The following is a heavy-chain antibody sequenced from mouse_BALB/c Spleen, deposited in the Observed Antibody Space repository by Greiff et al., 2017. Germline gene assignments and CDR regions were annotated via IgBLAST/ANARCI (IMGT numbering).Heavy chain of an antibody. Sequence: DVQLVESGGGLVQPGGSLKLSCAASGFTFSSYGMSWVRQTPDKRLELVATINSNGGSTYYPDSVKGRFTISRDNAKNTLYLQMSSLKSEDTAMYYCARDRGYGYAMDYWGQGTSVTVSS. CDR2: INSNGGST. J-gene: IGHJ4*01. V-gene: IGHV5-6-3*01. CDR3: ARDRGYGYAMDY. CDR1: GFTFSSYG. D-gene: IGHD2-14*01.